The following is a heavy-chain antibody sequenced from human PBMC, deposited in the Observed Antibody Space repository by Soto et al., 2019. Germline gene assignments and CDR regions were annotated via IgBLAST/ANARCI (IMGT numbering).Heavy chain of an antibody. CDR2: IYYTGST. Sequence: SETLSLTCTVSGGSISSSSYYWGWIRQPPGKGLEWIGSIYYTGSTYYNPSLKSRVTISIDTSKNQFSLNLSSVTAADTAVYYCASQIWFGELLHDYWGQGTLVTVSS. CDR1: GGSISSSSYY. J-gene: IGHJ4*02. CDR3: ASQIWFGELLHDY. V-gene: IGHV4-39*01. D-gene: IGHD3-10*01.